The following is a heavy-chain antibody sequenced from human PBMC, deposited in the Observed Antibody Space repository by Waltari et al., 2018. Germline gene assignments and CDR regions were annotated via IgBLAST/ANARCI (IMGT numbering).Heavy chain of an antibody. CDR2: IYHSGST. J-gene: IGHJ4*02. CDR1: GYSISSGYS. CDR3: ARIKFRYCSSTSCYLGYFDY. D-gene: IGHD2-2*01. V-gene: IGHV4-38-2*01. Sequence: QVQLQESGPGLVKPSETLSLTCAVSGYSISSGYSWAWIRQPPGQGLEWIGSIYHSGSTYYNPSLKSRVTISVDTSKNQFSLKLSSVTAADTAVYYCARIKFRYCSSTSCYLGYFDYWGQGTLVTVSS.